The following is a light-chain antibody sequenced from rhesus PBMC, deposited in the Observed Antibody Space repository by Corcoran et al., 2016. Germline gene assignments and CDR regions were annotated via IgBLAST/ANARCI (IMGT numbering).Light chain of an antibody. CDR3: MQGTHWPLT. V-gene: IGKV2S9*01. Sequence: DVLLTQSPLSLPVTLGQPASISCRSSQSLVHSDGKTYLSWLHQKQGQPQRRIIYQVSNMDSVVPDRFSGSGAGTDFTLKISRGEAEDVGVYYCMQGTHWPLTFGGGTKVDLK. J-gene: IGKJ4*01. CDR2: QVS. CDR1: QSLVHSDGKTY.